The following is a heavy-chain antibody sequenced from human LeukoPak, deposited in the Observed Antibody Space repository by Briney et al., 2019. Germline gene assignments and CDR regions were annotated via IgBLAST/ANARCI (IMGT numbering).Heavy chain of an antibody. CDR1: GYRLAELS. J-gene: IGHJ3*02. CDR2: VNPEDGKT. CDR3: ANGPVAFGFDI. V-gene: IGHV1-24*01. D-gene: IGHD3-10*01. Sequence: ASVKVSCKISGYRLAELSMTWVRQAPGRGLEWMGGVNPEDGKTLYAQKFQGRVIMTEDTSTDTAYMELSQLRSDDTAIYFCANGPVAFGFDIWGQGTLVTVSS.